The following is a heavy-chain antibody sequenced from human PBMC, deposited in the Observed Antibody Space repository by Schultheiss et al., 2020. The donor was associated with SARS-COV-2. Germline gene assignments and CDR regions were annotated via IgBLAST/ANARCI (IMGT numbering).Heavy chain of an antibody. CDR2: IYYSGST. CDR3: ARSRIAARPTPARDYYYYGMDV. CDR1: GGSISSYY. J-gene: IGHJ6*02. Sequence: GSLRLSCTVSGGSISSYYWSWIRQPPGKGLEWIGYIYYSGSTNYNPSLKSRVTISVDTSKNHLSLNLTSVTAADTAVYFCARSRIAARPTPARDYYYYGMDVWGQGTTVTVSS. D-gene: IGHD6-6*01. V-gene: IGHV4-59*12.